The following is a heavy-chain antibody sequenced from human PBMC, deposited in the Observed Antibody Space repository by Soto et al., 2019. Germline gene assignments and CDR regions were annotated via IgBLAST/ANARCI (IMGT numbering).Heavy chain of an antibody. Sequence: GGSLRLSCAASGFTVSSNYMSWVRQAPGKGLEWVSVIYSGGSTYYADSVKGRFTISRDNSKNTLYLQMNSLRAEDTAVYYCARVIDDYGDYVGDYYYMDVWGKGTTVTVSS. V-gene: IGHV3-66*01. CDR3: ARVIDDYGDYVGDYYYMDV. CDR2: IYSGGST. D-gene: IGHD4-17*01. J-gene: IGHJ6*03. CDR1: GFTVSSNY.